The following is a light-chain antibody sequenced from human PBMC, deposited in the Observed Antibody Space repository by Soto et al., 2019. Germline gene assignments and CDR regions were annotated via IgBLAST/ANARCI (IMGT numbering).Light chain of an antibody. J-gene: IGKJ1*01. CDR1: QSVSIH. Sequence: ETVMTQSPGTLSVSLGERATLSCRASQSVSIHLAWYQQKPGQAPRLLIYDTSTRATGIPARFSGSGSGTEFTLTISSLQSEDFAVYYCQHYGASPWTFGQGTKVDIK. V-gene: IGKV3-15*01. CDR2: DTS. CDR3: QHYGASPWT.